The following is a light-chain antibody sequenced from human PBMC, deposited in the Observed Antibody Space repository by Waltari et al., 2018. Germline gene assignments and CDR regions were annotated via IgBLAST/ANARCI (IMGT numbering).Light chain of an antibody. Sequence: QSVLTQPPSASGTPGQRVTISCSGNSSNIGGNYVCWYQQGTGTAPKLLIYRDDLRPSGFPDPFSGCKSGTSASLAISGLRSEDESDYHCATWDDSLGGVVFGGGTKLTVL. J-gene: IGLJ2*01. CDR1: SSNIGGNY. CDR3: ATWDDSLGGVV. V-gene: IGLV1-47*01. CDR2: RDD.